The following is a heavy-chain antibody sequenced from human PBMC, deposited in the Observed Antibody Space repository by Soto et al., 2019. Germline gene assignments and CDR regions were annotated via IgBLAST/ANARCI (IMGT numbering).Heavy chain of an antibody. CDR2: FYYSGST. Sequence: SETLSLTCTVSGGSISSSSYYWGWIRQPPGKGLEWIGSFYYSGSTYYNPSLKGLVTISVDTSKNQFFLKLSSVTAADTAVYYCATSPGYSKNYGMDVWGQGTTVTVSS. D-gene: IGHD6-13*01. CDR3: ATSPGYSKNYGMDV. J-gene: IGHJ6*02. CDR1: GGSISSSSYY. V-gene: IGHV4-39*01.